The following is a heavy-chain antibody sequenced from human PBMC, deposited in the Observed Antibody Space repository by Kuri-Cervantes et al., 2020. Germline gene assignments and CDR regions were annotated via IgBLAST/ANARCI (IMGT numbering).Heavy chain of an antibody. CDR3: ARSTGGYCSSTSCYFRDV. D-gene: IGHD2-2*01. CDR1: GFTFSSYG. V-gene: IGHV3-30*03. Sequence: GESLKISCAASGFTFSSYGMHWVRRAPGKGLEWVAVISYDGSNKYYADSVKGRFTISRDNAKNSLYLQMNSLRAEDTAVYYCARSTGGYCSSTSCYFRDVWGQGTTVTVSS. J-gene: IGHJ6*02. CDR2: ISYDGSNK.